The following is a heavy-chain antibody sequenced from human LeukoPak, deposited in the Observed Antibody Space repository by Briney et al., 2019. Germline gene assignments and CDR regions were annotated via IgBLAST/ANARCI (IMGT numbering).Heavy chain of an antibody. Sequence: ASETLSLTCTVSGGSISSGGYSWSWIRQHPGKGLEWIGYIYYSGSTYYNPSLKSRVTISVDTSKNQFSLKLSSVTAADTAVYYCARLTLQGSSSWSIRYYYYGMDVWGQGTTVTVSS. CDR3: ARLTLQGSSSWSIRYYYYGMDV. CDR1: GGSISSGGYS. J-gene: IGHJ6*02. D-gene: IGHD6-13*01. V-gene: IGHV4-31*03. CDR2: IYYSGST.